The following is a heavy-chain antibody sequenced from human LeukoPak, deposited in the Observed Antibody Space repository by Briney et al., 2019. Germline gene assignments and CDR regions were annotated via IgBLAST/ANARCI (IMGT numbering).Heavy chain of an antibody. Sequence: SETLSLTCTVSGDSITSSHWWRWIRQSPGKGLEWIGNTYHSDYTNYNPSLKSRVTISVDTSKNQFSLKLSSVTAADTAVFYCASLTTADAFDIWGQGTMVTVSS. D-gene: IGHD3-22*01. J-gene: IGHJ3*02. CDR2: TYHSDYT. CDR1: GDSITSSHW. CDR3: ASLTTADAFDI. V-gene: IGHV4-4*02.